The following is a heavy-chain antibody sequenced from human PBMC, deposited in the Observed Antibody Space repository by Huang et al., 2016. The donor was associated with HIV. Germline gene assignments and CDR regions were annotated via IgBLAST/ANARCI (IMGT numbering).Heavy chain of an antibody. CDR3: ASAPGDY. V-gene: IGHV1-2*02. J-gene: IGHJ4*02. CDR1: GYAFTDYY. Sequence: VQLVQSGAEVKKPGTSVRVSCEASGYAFTDYYMHWVRHAPGQGLEWVGGINPKTGATHDPQKVQGRVTITRDTSITTVYMELSSLRPDDTAVYYCASAPGDYWGQGSLVTVSS. CDR2: INPKTGAT.